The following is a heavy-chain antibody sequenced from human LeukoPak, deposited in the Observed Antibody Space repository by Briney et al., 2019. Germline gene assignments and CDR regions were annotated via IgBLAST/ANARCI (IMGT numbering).Heavy chain of an antibody. J-gene: IGHJ3*02. Sequence: GGSLRLSCAASGFTFDDYAMHWVRQAPGKGLEWVSGISWNSGSIGYADSVKGRFTISRDNAKNSLYLQMNSLRAEDTALYYCAKDRIAAAGMGGAFDIWGQGTMVTVSS. CDR2: ISWNSGSI. CDR1: GFTFDDYA. D-gene: IGHD6-13*01. CDR3: AKDRIAAAGMGGAFDI. V-gene: IGHV3-9*01.